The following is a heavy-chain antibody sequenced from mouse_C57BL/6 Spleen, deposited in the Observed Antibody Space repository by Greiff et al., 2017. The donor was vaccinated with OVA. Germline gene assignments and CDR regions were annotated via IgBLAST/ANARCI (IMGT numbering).Heavy chain of an antibody. CDR3: ARVTTVVATTDYYAMDY. CDR1: GFTFSSYG. Sequence: DVMLVESGGDLVKPGGSLKLSCAASGFTFSSYGMSWVRQTPDKRLEWVATISSGGSYTYYPDSVKGRFTISRDNAKNTLYLQMSSLKSEDTAMYYCARVTTVVATTDYYAMDYWGQGTSVTVSS. J-gene: IGHJ4*01. CDR2: ISSGGSYT. D-gene: IGHD1-1*01. V-gene: IGHV5-6*02.